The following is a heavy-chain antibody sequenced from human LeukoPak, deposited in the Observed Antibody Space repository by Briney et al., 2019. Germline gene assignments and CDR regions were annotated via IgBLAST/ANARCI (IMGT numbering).Heavy chain of an antibody. J-gene: IGHJ5*02. D-gene: IGHD6-13*01. CDR2: IYYSGST. CDR3: ARDGSNWGHWFDP. V-gene: IGHV4-39*07. Sequence: SETLSLTCTVSGGSISSSSYYWGWIRQPPGKGLEWIGSIYYSGSTYYNPSLKSRVTISVDTSKNQFSLKLSSVTAADTAVYYCARDGSNWGHWFDPWGQGTLVTVSS. CDR1: GGSISSSSYY.